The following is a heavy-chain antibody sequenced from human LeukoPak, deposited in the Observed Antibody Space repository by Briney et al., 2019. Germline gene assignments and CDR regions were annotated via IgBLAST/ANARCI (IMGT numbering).Heavy chain of an antibody. Sequence: XGSLRLSCATSGFNFHRYTIHWVRQAPGKGLEWVSLAGWAGGTTYYSDSVRGRFTISRDSGRNSVYLQMNSLTTDDTAFYFCAKELDTMFFDYWGQGALVTVSS. J-gene: IGHJ4*02. CDR2: AGWAGGTT. CDR1: GFNFHRYT. CDR3: AKELDTMFFDY. D-gene: IGHD3-10*02. V-gene: IGHV3-43*01.